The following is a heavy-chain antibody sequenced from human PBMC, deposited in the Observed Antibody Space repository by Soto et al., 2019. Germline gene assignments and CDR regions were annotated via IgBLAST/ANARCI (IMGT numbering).Heavy chain of an antibody. Sequence: GGSLRLSCAASGFTFSSYSMNWVRQAPGKGLEWVSYISSSSSTIYYADSVKGRFTISRDNAKNSLYLQMNSLRDEDTAVYYCAKIDYGDFLSAYYYYGMDVWGQGTTVTVSS. CDR3: AKIDYGDFLSAYYYYGMDV. D-gene: IGHD4-17*01. J-gene: IGHJ6*02. CDR1: GFTFSSYS. V-gene: IGHV3-48*02. CDR2: ISSSSSTI.